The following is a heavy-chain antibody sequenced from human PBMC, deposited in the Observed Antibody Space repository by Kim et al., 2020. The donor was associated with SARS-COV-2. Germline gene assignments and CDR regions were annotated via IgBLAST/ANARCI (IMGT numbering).Heavy chain of an antibody. CDR1: GGSISSSSYY. J-gene: IGHJ5*02. CDR3: ARRIVGASHGWFDP. D-gene: IGHD1-26*01. Sequence: SETLSLTYTVSGGSISSSSYYWGWIRQPPGKGLEWIGSIYYSGSTYYNPSLKSRVTISVDTSKNQFSLKLSSVTAADTAVYYCARRIVGASHGWFDPWGQGTLVTVSS. V-gene: IGHV4-39*01. CDR2: IYYSGST.